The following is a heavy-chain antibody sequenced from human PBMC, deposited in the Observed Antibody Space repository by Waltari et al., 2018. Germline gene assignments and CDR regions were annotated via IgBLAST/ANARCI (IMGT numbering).Heavy chain of an antibody. CDR1: GFTVSSTY. V-gene: IGHV3-53*01. CDR3: ARTSRALPDY. Sequence: VQLVESGGGLIQLGGSLRLSCAASGFTVSSTYMSWVGQAPGKGLEWVSVIYSGGSTYYADSVKGRFTISRDNAKNTLYLQMNSLRAEDTAVYYCARTSRALPDYWGQGTLVTVSS. J-gene: IGHJ4*02. CDR2: IYSGGST. D-gene: IGHD6-13*01.